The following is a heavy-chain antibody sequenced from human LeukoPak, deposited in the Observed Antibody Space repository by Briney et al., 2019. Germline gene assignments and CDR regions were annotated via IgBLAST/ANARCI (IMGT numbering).Heavy chain of an antibody. Sequence: PSETLSLTCTVSGGSISSYYWSWIRQPAGEGLEWIGRIYTSGSTNYNPSLKSRVTMSVDTSKNQFSLKLSSVTAADTAVYYCARDKYYYDSSGYLRFDYWGQGTLVTVSS. J-gene: IGHJ4*02. CDR2: IYTSGST. CDR3: ARDKYYYDSSGYLRFDY. V-gene: IGHV4-4*07. CDR1: GGSISSYY. D-gene: IGHD3-22*01.